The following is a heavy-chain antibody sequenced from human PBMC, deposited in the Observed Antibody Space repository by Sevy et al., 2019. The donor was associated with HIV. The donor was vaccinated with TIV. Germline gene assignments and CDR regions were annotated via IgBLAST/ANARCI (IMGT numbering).Heavy chain of an antibody. V-gene: IGHV3-7*01. D-gene: IGHD1-1*01. CDR1: GFTFSSYW. Sequence: GGSLRLSCAASGFTFSSYWMSWVRQVPGKGLEWVANIKQDGSEKYYVASVKGRFTIYRDNAKNSLYLQMNSLRAEDTAVYYCARDRSSGWNLNYYNYGMDVWGQGTTVTVSS. J-gene: IGHJ6*02. CDR3: ARDRSSGWNLNYYNYGMDV. CDR2: IKQDGSEK.